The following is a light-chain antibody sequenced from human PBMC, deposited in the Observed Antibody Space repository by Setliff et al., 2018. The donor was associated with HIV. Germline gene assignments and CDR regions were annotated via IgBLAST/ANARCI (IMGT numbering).Light chain of an antibody. CDR3: SSYRNSDPFYV. J-gene: IGLJ1*01. CDR2: DVT. CDR1: SSDVGGYNF. V-gene: IGLV2-14*03. Sequence: QSALTQPASASGSPGQSITISCTGTSSDVGGYNFVSWYQQHPDKAPKVLIYDVTHRPSGVSSRFSGSKSGKTASLTISGLQAEDEADYFCSSYRNSDPFYVFGTGTKVTVL.